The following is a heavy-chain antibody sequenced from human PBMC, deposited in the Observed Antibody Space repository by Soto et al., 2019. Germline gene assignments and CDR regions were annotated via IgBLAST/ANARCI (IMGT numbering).Heavy chain of an antibody. D-gene: IGHD2-2*01. CDR1: GFSLSTSGVG. CDR3: VSVPAATPYFEY. J-gene: IGHJ4*02. Sequence: QITLKESGPTLVKPTQTLTLTCTFSGFSLSTSGVGVGWIRQPPGKALEWLALIYWDDDKRYSPSLKSRLTITKDTSKNQVVLTMTNMDPVDTATYYCVSVPAATPYFEYWGQGTLVTVSS. V-gene: IGHV2-5*02. CDR2: IYWDDDK.